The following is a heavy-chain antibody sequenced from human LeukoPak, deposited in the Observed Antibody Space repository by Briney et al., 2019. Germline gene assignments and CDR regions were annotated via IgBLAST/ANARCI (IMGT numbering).Heavy chain of an antibody. D-gene: IGHD3-9*01. J-gene: IGHJ4*02. V-gene: IGHV3-66*01. CDR1: GFTVSTNY. CDR2: IYSGGST. CDR3: ARDPSSILNLIY. Sequence: GGSLRLSCTVSGFTVSTNYMSWVRQAPGKGLEWVSVIYSGGSTYYADSVKGRFTISRDNSKDTLYLQMNSLRAEDTAVYYCARDPSSILNLIYWGQGTLVTVSS.